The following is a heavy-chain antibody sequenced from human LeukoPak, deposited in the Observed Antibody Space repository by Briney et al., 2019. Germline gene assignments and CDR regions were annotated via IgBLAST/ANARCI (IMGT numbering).Heavy chain of an antibody. CDR2: IIPIFGTA. CDR3: ARDSSSSWTGLGNTAMVLYFDY. Sequence: ASVKVSCKASGGTFSSYAISWVRQAPGQGLEWMGGIIPIFGTANYAQKFQGRVTITADESTSTAYMELSSLRSDDTAVYYCARDSSSSWTGLGNTAMVLYFDYWGQGTLVTVSS. D-gene: IGHD5-18*01. J-gene: IGHJ4*02. V-gene: IGHV1-69*13. CDR1: GGTFSSYA.